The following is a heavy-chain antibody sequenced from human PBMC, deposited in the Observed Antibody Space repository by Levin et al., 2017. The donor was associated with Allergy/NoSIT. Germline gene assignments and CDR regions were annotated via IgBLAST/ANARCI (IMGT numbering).Heavy chain of an antibody. CDR3: ATYCAGGSCYLYYYYAMDG. CDR2: IYYSGST. Sequence: GSLRLSCTVSGGSISSSSFYWGWIRQPPGKGLEWIGSIYYSGSTYYNPSLKSRVTISVDTSKNQFSLKLSSVTAADTAVYFCATYCAGGSCYLYYYYAMDGWGQGTTVTVSS. J-gene: IGHJ6*02. D-gene: IGHD2-15*01. CDR1: GGSISSSSFY. V-gene: IGHV4-39*07.